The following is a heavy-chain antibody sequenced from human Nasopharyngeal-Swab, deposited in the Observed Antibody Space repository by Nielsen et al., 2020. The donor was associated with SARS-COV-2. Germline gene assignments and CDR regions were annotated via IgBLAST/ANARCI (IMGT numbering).Heavy chain of an antibody. CDR3: ARVQGGYDSSGSLLLPFHFDY. V-gene: IGHV3-23*01. D-gene: IGHD3-22*01. Sequence: WIRQPPGKGLEWVSAISGSGGSTYYADSVKGRFTISRDNSKNTLYLQMNSLRAEDTAVYYCARVQGGYDSSGSLLLPFHFDYWGQGPLVTVSS. J-gene: IGHJ4*02. CDR2: ISGSGGST.